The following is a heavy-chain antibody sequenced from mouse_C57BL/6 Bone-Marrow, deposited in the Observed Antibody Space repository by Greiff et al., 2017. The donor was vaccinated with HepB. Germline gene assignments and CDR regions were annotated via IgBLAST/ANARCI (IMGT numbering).Heavy chain of an antibody. CDR3: TKGTTVGRD. V-gene: IGHV14-4*01. CDR1: GFNIKDDY. Sequence: VQLQQSGAELVRPGASVKLSCTASGFNIKDDYMHWVKQRPEQGLEWIGWIDPENGDTEYASKFQGKATITADTSSNTAYLQLSSLTSEDTAVYYCTKGTTVGRDWGQGTLVTVSA. CDR2: IDPENGDT. D-gene: IGHD1-1*01. J-gene: IGHJ3*01.